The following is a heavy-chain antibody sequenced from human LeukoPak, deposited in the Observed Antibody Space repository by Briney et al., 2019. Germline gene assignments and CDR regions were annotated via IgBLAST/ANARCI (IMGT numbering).Heavy chain of an antibody. CDR2: ISWDGSST. J-gene: IGHJ4*02. CDR1: GFTFYDYT. CDR3: AKDAGHSSGWSNVFDY. V-gene: IGHV3-43*01. D-gene: IGHD6-19*01. Sequence: GGSLRLSCAASGFTFYDYTMHWVRQAPGKGLEWVSLISWDGSSTYYADSVKGRFTISRDNRKSSLYLQMNSLRTEDIGLYYCAKDAGHSSGWSNVFDYWGQGTLVTVSS.